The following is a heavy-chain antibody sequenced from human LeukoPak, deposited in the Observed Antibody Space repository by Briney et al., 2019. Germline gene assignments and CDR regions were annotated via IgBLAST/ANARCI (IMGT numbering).Heavy chain of an antibody. CDR3: AKDTNEYRNFDS. CDR2: ISGSGGST. V-gene: IGHV3-23*01. Sequence: GGSLRLSCAASGFPFSNYGMNWVRQAPGKALEWVSAISGSGGSTYYADSVTGRFTISRDNSKNTLYLQMNSLRVEDTSIYYCAKDTNEYRNFDSWVQGTLVTVSS. CDR1: GFPFSNYG. D-gene: IGHD2/OR15-2a*01. J-gene: IGHJ4*02.